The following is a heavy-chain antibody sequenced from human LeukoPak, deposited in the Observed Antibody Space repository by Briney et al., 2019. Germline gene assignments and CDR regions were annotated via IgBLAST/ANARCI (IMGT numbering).Heavy chain of an antibody. CDR3: ARVGIDFWSGYYLDY. V-gene: IGHV3-7*01. D-gene: IGHD3-3*01. CDR1: GFIFSSYW. Sequence: GGSLRLSCAASGFIFSSYWMSWVRQAPGKGLEWVANIKQDGSEKYYVDSVKGRFTISRDNANNSLYLQMSSLRAEDTAVYYCARVGIDFWSGYYLDYWGQGTLVTVSS. J-gene: IGHJ4*02. CDR2: IKQDGSEK.